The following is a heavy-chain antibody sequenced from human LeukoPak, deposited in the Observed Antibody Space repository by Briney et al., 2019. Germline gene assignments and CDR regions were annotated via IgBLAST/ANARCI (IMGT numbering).Heavy chain of an antibody. CDR2: IYYSGST. D-gene: IGHD2-2*01. J-gene: IGHJ3*02. CDR1: GGSISSSSYY. V-gene: IGHV4-39*07. CDR3: ARETIVVVPAARPYAFDI. Sequence: SETLSLTCTVSGGSISSSSYYWGWIRQPPGKGLEWIGSIYYSGSTYYNPSLKSRVTISVDTSKNQFSLKLSSVTAADTAVYYCARETIVVVPAARPYAFDIWGQGTMVTVSS.